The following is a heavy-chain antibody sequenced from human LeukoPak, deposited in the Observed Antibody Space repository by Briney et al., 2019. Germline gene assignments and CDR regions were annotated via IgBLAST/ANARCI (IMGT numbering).Heavy chain of an antibody. CDR1: GFAFSSYS. CDR3: ARDGSGSYQFDY. J-gene: IGHJ4*02. V-gene: IGHV3-21*01. Sequence: GGSLRLSCAASGFAFSSYSMNWVRQAPGKGLEWVSSISSSSSYIYYADSVKGRFTISRDNAKNSLYLQMNSLRAEDTAVYYCARDGSGSYQFDYWGQRTLVTVSS. CDR2: ISSSSSYI. D-gene: IGHD1-26*01.